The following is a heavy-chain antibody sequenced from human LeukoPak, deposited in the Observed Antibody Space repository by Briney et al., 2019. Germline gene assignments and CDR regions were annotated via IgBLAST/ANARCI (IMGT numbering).Heavy chain of an antibody. D-gene: IGHD3-3*01. J-gene: IGHJ5*02. Sequence: NPSQTLSLTCTVSGGSISSGSYYWSWIRQPAGKGLEWIGRIYTSGSTNYNPSLKSRVTISVDTSKNRFSLKLSSVTAAATAVYYCARVQYDFWSGYPLGWFDPWGQGTLVTVSS. CDR3: ARVQYDFWSGYPLGWFDP. CDR2: IYTSGST. CDR1: GGSISSGSYY. V-gene: IGHV4-61*02.